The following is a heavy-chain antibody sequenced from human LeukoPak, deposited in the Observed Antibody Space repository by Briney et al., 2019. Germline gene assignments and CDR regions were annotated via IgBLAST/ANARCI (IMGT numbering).Heavy chain of an antibody. CDR2: IIPIFGTA. CDR1: GGTFSSYA. D-gene: IGHD3-22*01. CDR3: ASPYYYDSSGYRDAFDI. J-gene: IGHJ3*02. V-gene: IGHV1-69*05. Sequence: SVKVSCKASGGTFSSYAISWVRQAPGQGLEWMGGIIPIFGTANYAQKFQGRVTITTDESTSTAYTELSSLRSEDTAVYYCASPYYYDSSGYRDAFDIWGQGTMVTVSS.